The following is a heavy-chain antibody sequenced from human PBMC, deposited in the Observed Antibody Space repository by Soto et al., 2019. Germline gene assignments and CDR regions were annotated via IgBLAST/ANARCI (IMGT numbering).Heavy chain of an antibody. V-gene: IGHV3-7*01. CDR3: ARDPVDYYGMDV. J-gene: IGHJ6*02. D-gene: IGHD2-15*01. CDR1: GFTFTSHW. Sequence: GGSLRLSCAASGFTFTSHWMSWVRQAPGEGLEWVANIQQDGSEKYYVDSVKGRFTISRDNAKNSLYLQMNSLRAEDTAVYYCARDPVDYYGMDVWGQGTTVTVSS. CDR2: IQQDGSEK.